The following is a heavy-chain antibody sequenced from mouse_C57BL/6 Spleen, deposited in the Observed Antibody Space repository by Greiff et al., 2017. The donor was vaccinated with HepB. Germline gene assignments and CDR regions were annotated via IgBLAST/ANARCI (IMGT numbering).Heavy chain of an antibody. CDR2: IHPNSGST. V-gene: IGHV1-64*01. CDR3: ARIALLTTVPHDY. J-gene: IGHJ2*01. CDR1: GYTFTSYW. D-gene: IGHD1-1*01. Sequence: VQLQQPGAELVKPGASVKLSCKASGYTFTSYWMHWVKQRPGQGLEWIGMIHPNSGSTNYNEKFKSKATLTVDKSSSTAYMQLSSLTSEDSAVYYCARIALLTTVPHDYWGQGTTLTVSS.